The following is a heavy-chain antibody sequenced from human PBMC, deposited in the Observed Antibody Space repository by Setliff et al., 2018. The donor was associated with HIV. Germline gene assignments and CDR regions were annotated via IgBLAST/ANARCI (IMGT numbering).Heavy chain of an antibody. J-gene: IGHJ6*02. Sequence: ASVKVSCKASGYTFTTYGISWVRQAPGHGLEWMGWISPNFGHTKYAQKFLDRVTMTVDTATNRVYMELRSLRSDDTAVYFCARLGSGWSDSYYYAMDIWGQGTTVTVSS. CDR3: ARLGSGWSDSYYYAMDI. CDR2: ISPNFGHT. CDR1: GYTFTTYG. V-gene: IGHV1-18*01. D-gene: IGHD6-19*01.